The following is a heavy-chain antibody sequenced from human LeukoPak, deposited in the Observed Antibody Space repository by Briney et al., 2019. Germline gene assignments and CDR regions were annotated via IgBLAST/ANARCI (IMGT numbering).Heavy chain of an antibody. CDR1: GYSFTSYW. CDR2: IYPGDSDT. D-gene: IGHD3-22*01. J-gene: IGHJ3*02. CDR3: ARVGSSGYYFGFNDAFDI. Sequence: GDSLKISCKGSGYSFTSYWIGWVRQMPGKGLEWMGIIYPGDSDTRYSPSCQGQVTISADNSISTAYLQWSRLKASDTAMYYCARVGSSGYYFGFNDAFDIWGQGTMVTVSS. V-gene: IGHV5-51*01.